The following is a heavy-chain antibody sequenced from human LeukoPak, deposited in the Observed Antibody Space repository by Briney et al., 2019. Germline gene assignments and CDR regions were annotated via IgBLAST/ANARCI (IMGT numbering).Heavy chain of an antibody. CDR3: VREFGD. J-gene: IGHJ4*02. V-gene: IGHV4-61*02. Sequence: PSETLSLTSTVSGGSISSGSYWTWTRQPAGKGLEWIGLIYTSGSTNYNPSLKRRVTISLDLSRNQFSLKLNSVTAADTAVYYCVREFGDWGQGTLVTVSS. CDR2: IYTSGST. CDR1: GGSISSGSY.